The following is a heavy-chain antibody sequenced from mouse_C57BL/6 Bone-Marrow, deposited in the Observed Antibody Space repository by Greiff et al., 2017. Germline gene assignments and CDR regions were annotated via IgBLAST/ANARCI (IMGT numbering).Heavy chain of an antibody. CDR3: ARGYYGSSLAY. CDR1: GYSITSGYY. D-gene: IGHD1-1*01. J-gene: IGHJ3*01. V-gene: IGHV3-6*01. Sequence: EVKLMESGPGLVKPSQSLSLTCSVTGYSITSGYYWNWIRQFPGNKLEWMGYISYDGSNNYNPSLKNRISITRDTSKNQFFLKLNSVTTEDTATYYCARGYYGSSLAYWGQGTLVTVSA. CDR2: ISYDGSN.